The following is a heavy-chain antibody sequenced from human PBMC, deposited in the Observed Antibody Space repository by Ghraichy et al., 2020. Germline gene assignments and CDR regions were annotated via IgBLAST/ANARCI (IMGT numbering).Heavy chain of an antibody. Sequence: GGSLRLSCAGSGFTFSNYWMNWVRQAPGKGLEWVANIKQDGSEKYYVDSVKGRFTISRDNAKNSLYLQMNSLRAEDTAVYYCARAIALTGTGYWGQGALVTVSS. CDR3: ARAIALTGTGY. CDR2: IKQDGSEK. D-gene: IGHD3-9*01. V-gene: IGHV3-7*01. CDR1: GFTFSNYW. J-gene: IGHJ4*02.